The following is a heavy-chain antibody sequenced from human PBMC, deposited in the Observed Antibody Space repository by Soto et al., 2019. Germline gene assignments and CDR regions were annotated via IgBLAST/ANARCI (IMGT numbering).Heavy chain of an antibody. J-gene: IGHJ5*02. CDR3: ARHPAFQVGATTLWFDP. CDR1: GYSFTSYW. V-gene: IGHV5-51*01. D-gene: IGHD1-26*01. CDR2: IYPGDSDT. Sequence: GESLKISCKGSGYSFTSYWIGWVRQMPGKGLEWMGIIYPGDSDTRYSPSFQGQVTISADKSISTAYLQWSSLKASDTAMYYCARHPAFQVGATTLWFDPWGQGTLVTVSS.